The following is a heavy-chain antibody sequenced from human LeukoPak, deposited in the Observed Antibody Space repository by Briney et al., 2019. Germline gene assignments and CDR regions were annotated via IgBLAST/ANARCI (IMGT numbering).Heavy chain of an antibody. J-gene: IGHJ5*02. D-gene: IGHD6-13*01. CDR1: GGSISSSNW. CDR2: IYHSGST. V-gene: IGHV4-4*02. CDR3: ARATIAAAGKGWFDP. Sequence: PSGTLSLTCAVSGGSISSSNWWSWVRQPPGKGLEWIGEIYHSGSTNYNPSLKSRVTISVDKSKNQFSLKLSSVTAADTAVYYCARATIAAAGKGWFDPWGQGILVTVSS.